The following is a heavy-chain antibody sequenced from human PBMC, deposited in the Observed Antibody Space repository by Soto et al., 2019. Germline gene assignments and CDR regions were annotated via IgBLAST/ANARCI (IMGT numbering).Heavy chain of an antibody. CDR3: ETISSSARTHHY. CDR1: GFTFRNYV. V-gene: IGHV3-23*04. D-gene: IGHD6-13*01. J-gene: IGHJ4*02. CDR2: ISGSGGIT. Sequence: EVQLVQAGGCLVQPGGSLRLSCAASGFTFRNYVMSWGRQTPGMGLEWVSGISGSGGITYYADSVKGRFTISRDNYKNTLYLQMNSLRAEDTAVDYCETISSSARTHHYGVQGTLVTVAS.